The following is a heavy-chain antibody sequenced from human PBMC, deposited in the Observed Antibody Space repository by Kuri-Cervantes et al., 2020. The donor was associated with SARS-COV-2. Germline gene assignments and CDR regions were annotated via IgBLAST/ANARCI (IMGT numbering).Heavy chain of an antibody. J-gene: IGHJ5*02. CDR2: MYYTGTT. V-gene: IGHV4-39*01. Sequence: GSLRLSCTVSGGSISTSSYYWAWIRQPPGKGLEWIGSMYYTGTTNYNPSLKSRVTISVDTSKNQFSLKLSSVTAADTAVYYCARHRSVGAIGWWFDPWGQGTLVTVSS. D-gene: IGHD1-26*01. CDR1: GGSISTSSYY. CDR3: ARHRSVGAIGWWFDP.